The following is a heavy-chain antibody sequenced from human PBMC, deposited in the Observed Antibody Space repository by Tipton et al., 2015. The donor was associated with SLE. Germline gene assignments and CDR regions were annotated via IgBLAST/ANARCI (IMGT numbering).Heavy chain of an antibody. CDR3: ARHLRPYSSYDAFDI. CDR1: GYSFTSYW. J-gene: IGHJ3*02. Sequence: QLVQSGVELKKPGESLKISCKGSGYSFTSYWIGWVRQMPGKGLEWMGIIYPDDSDTRYSPSFQGQVSISADKSISTAYLQWSSLKASDTAMYYCARHLRPYSSYDAFDIWGQGTMVTVSS. V-gene: IGHV5-51*01. CDR2: IYPDDSDT. D-gene: IGHD6-6*01.